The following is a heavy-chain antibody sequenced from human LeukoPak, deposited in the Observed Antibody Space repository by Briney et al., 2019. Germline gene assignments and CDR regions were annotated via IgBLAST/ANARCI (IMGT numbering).Heavy chain of an antibody. CDR3: AGYCSSTSCYPLYYFDY. Sequence: PSETLSLTCTVSGGSISSGSYYWSWIRQPPGEGLEWIGYIYYSGSTYYNPSLKSRVTISVDTSKNQFSLKLSSVTAADTAVYYCAGYCSSTSCYPLYYFDYWGQGTLVTVSS. V-gene: IGHV4-30-4*08. D-gene: IGHD2-2*01. CDR1: GGSISSGSYY. J-gene: IGHJ4*02. CDR2: IYYSGST.